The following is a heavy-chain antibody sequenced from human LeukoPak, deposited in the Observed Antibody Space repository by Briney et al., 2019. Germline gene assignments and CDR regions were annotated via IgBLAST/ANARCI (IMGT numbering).Heavy chain of an antibody. CDR1: GDSVSSNSAA. CDR3: ARDIEIVVVPAAPPNQYYYGMDV. J-gene: IGHJ6*02. D-gene: IGHD2-2*01. V-gene: IGHV6-1*01. CDR2: TYYRSKWYN. Sequence: SQTLSLTCAISGDSVSSNSAAWNWIRQSPSRGLEWLGRTYYRSKWYNDYAVSVKSRITINSDTSKNQFSLQLNSETPEDTAVYYCARDIEIVVVPAAPPNQYYYGMDVWGQGTTVTVSS.